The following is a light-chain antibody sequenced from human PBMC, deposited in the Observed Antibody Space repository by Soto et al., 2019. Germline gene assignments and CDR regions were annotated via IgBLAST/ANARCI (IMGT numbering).Light chain of an antibody. CDR2: DAS. V-gene: IGKV3-11*01. CDR3: QQRSGWPLT. Sequence: EIVLTQSPATLSLSPGERAALSYRASQGVSRFLAWYQQKPGQAPRLLIYDASNRATGIPARFSGSGSGTDFTLAINNLEPEDFAVYYCQQRSGWPLTFGGGTKVEIK. CDR1: QGVSRF. J-gene: IGKJ4*01.